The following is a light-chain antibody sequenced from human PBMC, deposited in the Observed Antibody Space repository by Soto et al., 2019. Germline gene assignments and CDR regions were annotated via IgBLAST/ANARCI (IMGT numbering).Light chain of an antibody. CDR3: RSYTSSSTGV. V-gene: IGLV2-14*01. Sequence: QSALTQPASVSGSPGQSIAISCTGTSSDVGGYNYVSWYQQHPGKTPNLMIYDVSNRPSGVSNRFSGSKSGNTASLTISGLQAEDEADYYCRSYTSSSTGVFGGGTKLTVL. J-gene: IGLJ3*02. CDR1: SSDVGGYNY. CDR2: DVS.